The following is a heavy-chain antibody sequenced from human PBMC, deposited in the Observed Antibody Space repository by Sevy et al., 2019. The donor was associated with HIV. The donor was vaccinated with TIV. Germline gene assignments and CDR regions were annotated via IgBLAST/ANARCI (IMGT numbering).Heavy chain of an antibody. CDR3: ARVSQPVVTPPFDY. CDR1: GYTFTSYG. D-gene: IGHD2-21*02. CDR2: ISAYNGNT. V-gene: IGHV1-18*04. J-gene: IGHJ4*02. Sequence: ASVKVSCKASGYTFTSYGISWVRQAPGQGLEWMGWISAYNGNTNYAQKLQGRVTMTTDTSTSTAYMALRSLGSDDTAVYYCARVSQPVVTPPFDYWGQGTLVTVSS.